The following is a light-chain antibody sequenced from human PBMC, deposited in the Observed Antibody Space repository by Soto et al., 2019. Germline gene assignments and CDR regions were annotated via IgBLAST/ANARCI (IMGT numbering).Light chain of an antibody. V-gene: IGLV2-11*01. Sequence: QSALTQPRSVSGSPGQSVTISCTGTSSDVGGFNYVSWYQQHPGKDPKLMIFDVSERPSGVPDRFSGSKSGNTASLTISWLQSDDEADYYCCSYAGTYTYVFGTGTKLTVL. CDR1: SSDVGGFNY. J-gene: IGLJ1*01. CDR3: CSYAGTYTYV. CDR2: DVS.